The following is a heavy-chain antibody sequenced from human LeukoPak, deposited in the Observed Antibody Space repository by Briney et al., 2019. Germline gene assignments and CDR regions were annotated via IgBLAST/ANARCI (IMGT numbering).Heavy chain of an antibody. CDR2: ISSNGGST. J-gene: IGHJ4*02. Sequence: GGSLRLSCSASGFTLSSYAMHWVCQAPGKGLEYVSAISSNGGSTYYADSVKGRFTISRDNSKNTLYLQMSSLRAEDTAVYYCVKDWVEGVIDYWGQGTLVTVSS. D-gene: IGHD3-16*01. V-gene: IGHV3-64D*09. CDR3: VKDWVEGVIDY. CDR1: GFTLSSYA.